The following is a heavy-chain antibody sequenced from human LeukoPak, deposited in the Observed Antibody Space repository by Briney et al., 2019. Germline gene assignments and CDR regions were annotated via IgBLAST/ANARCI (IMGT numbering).Heavy chain of an antibody. Sequence: ASETLSLTCTVSGYSISSGYYWGWIRQPPGKGLEWIGSIYYSGSTYYNPSLKSRVTISVDTSKNQFSLKLSSVTAADTAVYYCARDLIEDCGGDCYSAGFNWFDPWGQGTLVTVSS. CDR1: GYSISSGYY. V-gene: IGHV4-38-2*02. D-gene: IGHD2-21*02. CDR2: IYYSGST. CDR3: ARDLIEDCGGDCYSAGFNWFDP. J-gene: IGHJ5*02.